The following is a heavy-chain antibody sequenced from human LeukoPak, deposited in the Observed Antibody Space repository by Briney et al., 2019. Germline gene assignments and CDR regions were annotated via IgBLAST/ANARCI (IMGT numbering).Heavy chain of an antibody. Sequence: SETLSLTCTVSGVSISSYYWSWIRQPPGKGLEWIGYIYYSGSTNYNPSLKSRVTISVDTSKNQFSLKLSSVTAADTAVYYCARVRRGSSDWYFDLWGRGTLVTVSS. V-gene: IGHV4-59*01. CDR3: ARVRRGSSDWYFDL. CDR1: GVSISSYY. D-gene: IGHD6-13*01. CDR2: IYYSGST. J-gene: IGHJ2*01.